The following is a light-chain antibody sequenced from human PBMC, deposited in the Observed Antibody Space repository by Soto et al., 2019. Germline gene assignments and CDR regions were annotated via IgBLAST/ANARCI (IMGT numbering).Light chain of an antibody. CDR2: GAP. V-gene: IGKV3-20*01. CDR1: QSVSSGF. J-gene: IGKJ1*01. CDR3: QKYDSSPLS. Sequence: EIVLTQSPGTLSLSPGERATLACRASQSVSSGFLAWYQQKPGQAPSLLIYGAPSRSTGIPDRFSGSGSGTDFTITISRMEPEDFAVYYCQKYDSSPLSFVHRTKADIK.